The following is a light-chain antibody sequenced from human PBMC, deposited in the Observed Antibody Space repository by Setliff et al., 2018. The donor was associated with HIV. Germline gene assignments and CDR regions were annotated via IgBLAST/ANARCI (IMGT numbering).Light chain of an antibody. V-gene: IGLV1-44*01. CDR1: NSNIGSRT. Sequence: QSVLTQPPSASGTPGQRVTISCSGSNSNIGSRTVNWYRQLPGTAPKLLIYSDNRRPSGVPDRFSGSKSGTSASLAISGLQSEDEGDYNCAAWDDSLNGLVFGTGTKVTVL. J-gene: IGLJ1*01. CDR2: SDN. CDR3: AAWDDSLNGLV.